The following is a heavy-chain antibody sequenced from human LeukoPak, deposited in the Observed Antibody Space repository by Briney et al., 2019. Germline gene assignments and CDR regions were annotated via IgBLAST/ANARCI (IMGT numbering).Heavy chain of an antibody. J-gene: IGHJ6*03. CDR1: GFTFSSYG. CDR2: IRYDGSDK. CDR3: AKDGIIAARPTFNYYYMDV. D-gene: IGHD6-6*01. Sequence: GGSLRLSCAASGFTFSSYGMHWVRQAPGKGLEWVAFIRYDGSDKYYADSVKGRFTISRDNSKNTLYLQMNSLRAEDTAVYYCAKDGIIAARPTFNYYYMDVWGKGTTVTVSS. V-gene: IGHV3-30*02.